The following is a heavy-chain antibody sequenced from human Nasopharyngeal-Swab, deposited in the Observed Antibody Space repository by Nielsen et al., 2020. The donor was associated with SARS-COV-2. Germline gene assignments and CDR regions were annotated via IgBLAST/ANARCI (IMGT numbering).Heavy chain of an antibody. CDR2: IYSGGST. CDR1: GFTVSSNY. Sequence: GESLKISCAASGFTVSSNYMSWVRQAPGKGLEWVSVIYSGGSTYYADSVKGRFTISRDNSKNTLYLQMNSLRAEDTAVYYCARDGGNYPEYFQHWGQGTLVTVSS. CDR3: ARDGGNYPEYFQH. V-gene: IGHV3-53*05. J-gene: IGHJ1*01. D-gene: IGHD4-23*01.